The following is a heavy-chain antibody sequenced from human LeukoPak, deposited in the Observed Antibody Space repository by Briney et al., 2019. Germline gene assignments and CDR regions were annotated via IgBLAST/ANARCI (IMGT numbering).Heavy chain of an antibody. CDR2: INPNSGGT. D-gene: IGHD3-10*01. CDR3: ARVWFGDHILD. CDR1: GYTFTGHY. V-gene: IGHV1-2*02. J-gene: IGHJ4*02. Sequence: ASVKVSCKASGYTFTGHYMHWVRQAPGQGLEWMGWINPNSGGTNYAQKFQGRVTMTWDTSISTAYMELSRLRSDDTAVYYCARVWFGDHILDWGQGTLVTVSS.